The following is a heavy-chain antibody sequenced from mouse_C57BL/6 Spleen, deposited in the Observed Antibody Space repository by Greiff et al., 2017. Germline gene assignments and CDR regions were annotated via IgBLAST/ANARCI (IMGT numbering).Heavy chain of an antibody. J-gene: IGHJ4*01. Sequence: QVQLQQSGAELVRPGTSVKVSCKASGYAFTNYLIEWVKQRPGQGLEWIGVINPGSGGTNYNEKFKGKATLTADKSSSTAYMQLSSLTSEDSAVYFCARRAQANAMEYWGQGTSVTVSS. D-gene: IGHD3-2*02. V-gene: IGHV1-54*01. CDR1: GYAFTNYL. CDR3: ARRAQANAMEY. CDR2: INPGSGGT.